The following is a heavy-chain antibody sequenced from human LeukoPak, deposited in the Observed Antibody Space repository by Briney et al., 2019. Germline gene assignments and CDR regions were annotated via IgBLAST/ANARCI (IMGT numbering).Heavy chain of an antibody. CDR3: ATDDIAVAGTNFDY. CDR2: ISAYNGNT. CDR1: GYSFTSYY. Sequence: ASVNVSCKASGYSFTSYYVHWVRQAPGQALGWMGWISAYNGNTNYAHHLQGRVTMTTDTSTSTAYMELRSLISDDTAVYFCATDDIAVAGTNFDYWGQGTLVTVSS. V-gene: IGHV1-18*04. D-gene: IGHD6-19*01. J-gene: IGHJ4*02.